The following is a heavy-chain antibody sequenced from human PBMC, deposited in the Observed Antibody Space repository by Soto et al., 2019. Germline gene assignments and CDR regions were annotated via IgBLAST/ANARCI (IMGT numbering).Heavy chain of an antibody. J-gene: IGHJ6*03. D-gene: IGHD6-13*01. CDR1: GGSFSGYY. V-gene: IGHV4-34*01. CDR3: ASILGVGRIAAAGMSGYYYMDV. CDR2: INHSGST. Sequence: SETLSLTCAVYGGSFSGYYWSWIRQPPGKGLEWIGEINHSGSTNYNPSLKSRVTISVDTSKNQFSLKLSSVTAADTAVYYCASILGVGRIAAAGMSGYYYMDVWGKGTTVTVSS.